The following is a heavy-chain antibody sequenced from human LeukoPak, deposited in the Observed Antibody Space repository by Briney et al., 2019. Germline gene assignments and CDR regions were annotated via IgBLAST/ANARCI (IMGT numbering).Heavy chain of an antibody. V-gene: IGHV1-46*01. D-gene: IGHD4-23*01. Sequence: ASVKVSCKASGYTFTDYYIHWVRQAPREGLEWVGIINPSFGSTTYAQSFQGRVAMTRDTSTSTVYTELSSLRSEDTAVYYCARELRSVETPRYNYFDYWGQGTLVTVSS. CDR3: ARELRSVETPRYNYFDY. CDR2: INPSFGST. CDR1: GYTFTDYY. J-gene: IGHJ4*02.